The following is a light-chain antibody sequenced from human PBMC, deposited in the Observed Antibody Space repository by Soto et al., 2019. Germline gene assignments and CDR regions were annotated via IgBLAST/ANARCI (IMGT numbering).Light chain of an antibody. Sequence: QSALTQPPSVSGAPGQRVTISCTGSNSNIGAGYDVNWYQHLPGTAPKLLIYGDTIRPSGVPDRFSGSKSATSASLAIAGLQVEDEGDYYCQSYDSSLSGPVLFGGGTQLTVL. CDR3: QSYDSSLSGPVL. J-gene: IGLJ2*01. CDR2: GDT. CDR1: NSNIGAGYD. V-gene: IGLV1-40*01.